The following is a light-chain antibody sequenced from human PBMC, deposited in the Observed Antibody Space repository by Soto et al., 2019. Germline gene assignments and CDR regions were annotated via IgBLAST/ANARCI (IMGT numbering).Light chain of an antibody. Sequence: DIQMTQSPPTRSASVGDRVTMTCRASQSISNSLAWYQQKPGTAPKLLIYRASALQSGVPSRFSGSGSGTEFTLTIDSLQPDDFATFYCQQYSTYPITLGGGTRVDIK. V-gene: IGKV1-5*03. CDR3: QQYSTYPIT. CDR1: QSISNS. CDR2: RAS. J-gene: IGKJ4*01.